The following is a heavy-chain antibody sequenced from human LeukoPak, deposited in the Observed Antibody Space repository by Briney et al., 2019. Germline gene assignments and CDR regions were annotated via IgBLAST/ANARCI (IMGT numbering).Heavy chain of an antibody. J-gene: IGHJ4*02. CDR1: GDSINSLDL. CDR3: AGLVGRYSSGLYYYYFDY. D-gene: IGHD3-22*01. Sequence: SGTLSLTCTVSGDSINSLDLWSWVRQPPGKGLEWIGEMYLSGTTHSNPSVRSRVTISIDKSKNQFFLNLSSVTAADTAVYYCAGLVGRYSSGLYYYYFDYWGQGTLVTVSS. V-gene: IGHV4-4*02. CDR2: MYLSGTT.